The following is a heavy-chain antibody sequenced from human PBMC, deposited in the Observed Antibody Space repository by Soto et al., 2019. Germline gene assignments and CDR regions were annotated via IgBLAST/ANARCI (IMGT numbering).Heavy chain of an antibody. CDR3: ASGSGYYTYYFDY. Sequence: SVKVSCKASGGTFSSYAISWVRQAPGQGLEWMGGIIPILGTANYAQKFQGRVTITADESTSTAYMELSSLRSEDTAVYYCASGSGYYTYYFDYWGQGTLVTVSS. V-gene: IGHV1-69*13. CDR1: GGTFSSYA. CDR2: IIPILGTA. J-gene: IGHJ4*02. D-gene: IGHD3-22*01.